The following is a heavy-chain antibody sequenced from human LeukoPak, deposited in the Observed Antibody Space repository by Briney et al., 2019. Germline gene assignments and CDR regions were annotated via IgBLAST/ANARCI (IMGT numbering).Heavy chain of an antibody. CDR2: IYHSGST. CDR3: AGVVVLDAFDI. Sequence: PSETLSLTCIVSGYSISSGYYWGWIRQPPGKGLEWIGSIYHSGSTYYNPSLKSRVTISVDTSKNQFSLRLSSVTAADTAVYYCAGVVVLDAFDIWGQGTMVTVSS. V-gene: IGHV4-38-2*02. J-gene: IGHJ3*02. D-gene: IGHD3-22*01. CDR1: GYSISSGYY.